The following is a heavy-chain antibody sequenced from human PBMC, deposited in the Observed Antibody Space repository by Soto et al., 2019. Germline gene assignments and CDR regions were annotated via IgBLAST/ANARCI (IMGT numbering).Heavy chain of an antibody. CDR3: ARAVRSTGYEQGNPFNL. CDR2: MYHTGTT. J-gene: IGHJ3*01. CDR1: GGPLSRYY. D-gene: IGHD5-12*01. V-gene: IGHV4-4*07. Sequence: PSETLSLTCSVRGGPLSRYYWSWMGHTAGNRLEWIGRMYHTGTTDYNPSLKRRLRMSVDTSKNQFSLRLSSVTAAETALYYCARAVRSTGYEQGNPFNLWGQGTMVTVPS.